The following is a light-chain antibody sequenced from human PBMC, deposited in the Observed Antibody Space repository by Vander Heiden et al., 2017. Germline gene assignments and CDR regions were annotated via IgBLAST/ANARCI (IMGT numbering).Light chain of an antibody. CDR2: AAS. V-gene: IGKV1-39*01. Sequence: DMQMTQSPTSLSVSVGERFPIACRASQIISNYLNWYQQKPGKAPKLLIYAASSLQSGVPSRFSGSGSGTDFTLTISSLQPEDFATYYCQQSYSTHPTFGQGTKVEIK. J-gene: IGKJ1*01. CDR3: QQSYSTHPT. CDR1: QIISNY.